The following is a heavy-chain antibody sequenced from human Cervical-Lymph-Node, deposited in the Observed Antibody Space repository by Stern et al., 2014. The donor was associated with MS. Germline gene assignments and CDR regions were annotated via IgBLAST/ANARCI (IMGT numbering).Heavy chain of an antibody. CDR3: ARERDNSYAFDS. J-gene: IGHJ4*02. V-gene: IGHV1-69*12. Sequence: VQLVQSGAEMRKPGSSGRVSCKASGGIFSTSVISWLRQAPGQGLEWRGGISPMFGRANYAQRFQGSVTITADESTSTVYMGLTSLRSEDTAVYYCARERDNSYAFDSWGQGTLVTVSS. CDR1: GGIFSTSV. D-gene: IGHD3-16*01. CDR2: ISPMFGRA.